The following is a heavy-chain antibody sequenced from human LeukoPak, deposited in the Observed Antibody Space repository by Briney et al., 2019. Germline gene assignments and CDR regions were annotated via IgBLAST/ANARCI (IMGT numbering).Heavy chain of an antibody. V-gene: IGHV1-69*01. CDR2: IIPIFGTA. CDR3: ASRDGYKSLDSYYYYYMDV. CDR1: GGTFSSYA. J-gene: IGHJ6*03. D-gene: IGHD5-24*01. Sequence: SSVKVSCKASGGTFSSYAISWVRQAPGQGLEWMGGIIPIFGTANYAQKFQGRVTITADESTSTAYMELSSLRSEDTAVYYCASRDGYKSLDSYYYYYMDVWGKGTTVTISS.